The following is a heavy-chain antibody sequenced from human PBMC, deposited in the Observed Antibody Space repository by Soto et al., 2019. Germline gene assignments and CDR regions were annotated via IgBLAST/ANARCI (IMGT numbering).Heavy chain of an antibody. CDR3: ATLPPRVVASLLPIPT. J-gene: IGHJ5*02. D-gene: IGHD1-26*01. CDR1: GGSISSSNW. Sequence: VQLRQSGPGLVKPSGTLSLTCAVSGGSISSSNWWTWVRQAPGKGLEWIGEIYHSGNTYYNPSLKGRVTITVDKSHNQFSLKLNSVTAADTAVYYCATLPPRVVASLLPIPTWGQGTLVTV. V-gene: IGHV4-4*02. CDR2: IYHSGNT.